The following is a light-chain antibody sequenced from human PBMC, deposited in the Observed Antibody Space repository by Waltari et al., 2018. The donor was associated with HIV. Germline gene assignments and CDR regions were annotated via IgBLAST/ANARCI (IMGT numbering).Light chain of an antibody. CDR3: NSRDSSVNPLQVI. CDR2: ARN. Sequence: SSELTQDPSVSVALGQNVKITCQGASPRRYYASWYQQKPGQAPVLVIYARNNRPSGIPDRFSGSSSGDTASLTITGAQAEDEAAYYCNSRDSSVNPLQVIFGGGTKVTVL. V-gene: IGLV3-19*01. J-gene: IGLJ2*01. CDR1: SPRRYY.